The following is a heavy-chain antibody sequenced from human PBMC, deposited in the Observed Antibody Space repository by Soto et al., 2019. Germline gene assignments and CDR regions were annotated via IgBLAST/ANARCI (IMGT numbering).Heavy chain of an antibody. CDR3: ARAWVEQWMDGANWFYS. D-gene: IGHD6-19*01. CDR1: GYTFTSYG. J-gene: IGHJ5*01. V-gene: IGHV1-18*04. CDR2: ISAYNGNT. Sequence: QVQLVQSGAEVKKPGASVKVSCKASGYTFTSYGISWVRQAPGQGLEWMGWISAYNGNTNYAQKLQGRVTITTDTSTSTAYMELRRLRYDDPAVYYCARAWVEQWMDGANWFYSLGQGTLVTVAS.